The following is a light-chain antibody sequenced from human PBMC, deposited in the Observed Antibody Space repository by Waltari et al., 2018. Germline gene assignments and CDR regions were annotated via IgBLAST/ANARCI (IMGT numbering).Light chain of an antibody. J-gene: IGLJ2*01. CDR3: ASWDDSLNGRWV. CDR2: RND. CDR1: SSNVGANV. Sequence: QSVLPQPPSASGTPGQRVTISCSGRSSNVGANVLHWYQHLPGTAPKPLIYRNDRRPSGVPDRFSASKSGTSASLAISGLRPEDEADYYCASWDDSLNGRWVFGGGTKLTVL. V-gene: IGLV1-44*01.